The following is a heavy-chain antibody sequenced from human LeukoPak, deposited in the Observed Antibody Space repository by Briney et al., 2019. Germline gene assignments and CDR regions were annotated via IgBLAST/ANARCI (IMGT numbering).Heavy chain of an antibody. J-gene: IGHJ4*02. CDR1: GGSFSGYY. V-gene: IGHV4-34*01. Sequence: SETLSLTCAVYGGSFSGYYWSWIRQPPGKGLEWIGEINHSGSTNYNPSLKSRVTISVDTSKNQFSLKLSSVTAADTAVYYCARLAVAGTDYWGQGTLVTVSS. CDR2: INHSGST. CDR3: ARLAVAGTDY. D-gene: IGHD6-19*01.